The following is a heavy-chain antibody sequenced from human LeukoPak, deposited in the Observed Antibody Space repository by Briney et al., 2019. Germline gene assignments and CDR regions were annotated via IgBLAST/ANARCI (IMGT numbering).Heavy chain of an antibody. CDR2: ISYDGSNK. Sequence: GGSLRLSCAASGFSFSSYGMSWFRQAPGKGLEWVAVISYDGSNKYYADSVKGRFTISRDNSKNTLYLQMNSLRAEDTAVYYCAKDYYDSSGYPRGFDYWGQGTLVTVSS. J-gene: IGHJ4*02. D-gene: IGHD3-22*01. V-gene: IGHV3-30*18. CDR3: AKDYYDSSGYPRGFDY. CDR1: GFSFSSYG.